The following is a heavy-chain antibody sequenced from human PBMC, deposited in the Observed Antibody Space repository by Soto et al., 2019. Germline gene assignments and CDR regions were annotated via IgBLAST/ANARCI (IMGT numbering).Heavy chain of an antibody. CDR2: VSGYNGDT. D-gene: IGHD5-18*01. CDR1: GYTFTSYC. J-gene: IGHJ4*02. Sequence: QIQVVQSGDEVKQPGASVTVSCKASGYTFTSYCINWVWKSPGLGLEWVVWVSGYNGDTYYSQKFQERVTMTKDGGTTTDYLELRSLRSDDPAVYYCGRPKYSEFDAYWGQGTRVSV. CDR3: GRPKYSEFDAY. V-gene: IGHV1-18*01.